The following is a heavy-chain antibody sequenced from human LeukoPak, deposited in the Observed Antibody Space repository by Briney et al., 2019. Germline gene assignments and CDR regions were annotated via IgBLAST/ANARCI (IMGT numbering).Heavy chain of an antibody. D-gene: IGHD3-10*01. V-gene: IGHV4-39*07. J-gene: IGHJ4*02. CDR1: GGSISSSSYY. CDR2: IYYSGST. Sequence: PSETLSLTCTVSGGSISSSSYYWGWIRQPPGKGLEWIGSIYYSGSTYYNPSLKSRVTISVDTSKNQFSLKLTSVTAADTAVYYCARSYYYVDFWAQGARVTVSS. CDR3: ARSYYYVDF.